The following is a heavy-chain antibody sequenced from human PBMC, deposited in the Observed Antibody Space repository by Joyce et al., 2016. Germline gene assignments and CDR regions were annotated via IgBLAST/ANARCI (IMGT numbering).Heavy chain of an antibody. CDR1: GGTFSNYA. Sequence: QVQLEQSGAEVKKPGSSVKVSCKASGGTFSNYAINWVRQAPGQGLEWMGGIVPIFDTANYAQKVQGRVTITADESTSTAYMELSSLRSEDTAVYYCARAGRSYSYYEGPWFDPWGQGTLVTVSS. D-gene: IGHD4-11*01. CDR2: IVPIFDTA. V-gene: IGHV1-69*01. CDR3: ARAGRSYSYYEGPWFDP. J-gene: IGHJ5*02.